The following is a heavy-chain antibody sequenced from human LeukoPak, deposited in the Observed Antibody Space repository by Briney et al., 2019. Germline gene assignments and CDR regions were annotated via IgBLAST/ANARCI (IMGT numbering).Heavy chain of an antibody. CDR3: AKDQIRSSGWRPTFDY. CDR1: GFTFSSYA. J-gene: IGHJ4*02. Sequence: GRSLRLSCAASGFTFSSYAMSWVRQAPGKGLEWVSAISGSGGSTYNADSVKGRFTISRDNSKNTLYLQMNSLRAEDTAVYYCAKDQIRSSGWRPTFDYWGQGTLVTVSS. CDR2: ISGSGGST. D-gene: IGHD6-19*01. V-gene: IGHV3-23*01.